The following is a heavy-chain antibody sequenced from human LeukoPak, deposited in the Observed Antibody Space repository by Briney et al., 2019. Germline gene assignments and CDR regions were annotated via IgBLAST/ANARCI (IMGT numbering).Heavy chain of an antibody. CDR1: GGTFSSYA. D-gene: IGHD6-19*01. J-gene: IGHJ4*02. CDR3: ARENTQWLSNDY. CDR2: IIPILGIA. Sequence: ASVKVSCKASGGTFSSYAISWVRQAPGQGLEWMGRIIPILGIANYAQKFQGRVTITADKSTSTAYMELSSLRSEDTAVYYCARENTQWLSNDYWGQGTLVTVSS. V-gene: IGHV1-69*04.